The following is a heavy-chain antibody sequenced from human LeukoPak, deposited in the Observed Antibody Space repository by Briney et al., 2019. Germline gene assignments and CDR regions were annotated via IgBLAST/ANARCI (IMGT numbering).Heavy chain of an antibody. Sequence: GGSLRLSCATSGFTFSTYGMLWVRQAPGKGLEWVAVISYDGSNKYYADSVKGRFTISRDNSKNTLYLQMNSLRAEDTAVYYCAKNVDTAMAKRYFDLWGRGTLVTVSS. V-gene: IGHV3-30*18. J-gene: IGHJ2*01. CDR2: ISYDGSNK. D-gene: IGHD5-18*01. CDR1: GFTFSTYG. CDR3: AKNVDTAMAKRYFDL.